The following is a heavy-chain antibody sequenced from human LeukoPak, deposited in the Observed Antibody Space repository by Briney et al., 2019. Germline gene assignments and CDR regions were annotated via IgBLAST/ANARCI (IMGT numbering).Heavy chain of an antibody. CDR1: GYSISSGYY. CDR3: ATQMATIQDDAFDI. CDR2: IYHSGST. V-gene: IGHV4-38-2*02. Sequence: SETLSLTCTVSGYSISSGYYWGWIRQPPGKGLEWIGSIYHSGSTYYNPSLKSRVTISVDTSKNQFSLKLSSVTAADTAVYYCATQMATIQDDAFDIWGQGTMVTVSS. J-gene: IGHJ3*02. D-gene: IGHD5-24*01.